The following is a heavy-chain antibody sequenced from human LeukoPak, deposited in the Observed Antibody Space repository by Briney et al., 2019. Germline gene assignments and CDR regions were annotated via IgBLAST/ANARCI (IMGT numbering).Heavy chain of an antibody. D-gene: IGHD2-15*01. CDR2: IYTSGST. J-gene: IGHJ6*03. V-gene: IGHV4-4*07. Sequence: PSETLSLTCTVSGGSISSYYWSWIRQHPGTGLEWIGRIYTSGSTNYNPSLKSRVTISVDKSKNQFSLKLSSVTAADTAVYYCARDCSGGSCYSGYYYYYMDVWGKGTTVTVSS. CDR1: GGSISSYY. CDR3: ARDCSGGSCYSGYYYYYMDV.